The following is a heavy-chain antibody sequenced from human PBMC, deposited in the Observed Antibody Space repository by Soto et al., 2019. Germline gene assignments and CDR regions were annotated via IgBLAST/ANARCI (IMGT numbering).Heavy chain of an antibody. Sequence: SETLSLTCTISGGSMKSYYWNWIRQPPGKGLEWIGEINHSGSTNYNPSLKSRVTISVDTSKNQFSLKLTSVTAADTAVYYCARDKITGLFDYWGQGTLVTVSS. J-gene: IGHJ4*02. CDR3: ARDKITGLFDY. V-gene: IGHV4-34*01. CDR1: GGSMKSYY. D-gene: IGHD2-8*02. CDR2: INHSGST.